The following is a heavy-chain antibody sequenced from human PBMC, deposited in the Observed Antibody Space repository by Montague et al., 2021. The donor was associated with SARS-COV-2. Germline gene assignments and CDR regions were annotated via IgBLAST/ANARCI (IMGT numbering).Heavy chain of an antibody. Sequence: RSLSLAASGFTFSSYAMSWVRQAPGKGLEWVSGINSGGSSTYYADSVKGRFTISRDNSKNTLYLQMNSLRAEDTAVYYCAKDPHYDFWSGYYFDYWGQGTLVTVSS. V-gene: IGHV3-23*03. CDR1: GFTFSSYA. CDR3: AKDPHYDFWSGYYFDY. J-gene: IGHJ4*02. D-gene: IGHD3-3*01. CDR2: INSGGSST.